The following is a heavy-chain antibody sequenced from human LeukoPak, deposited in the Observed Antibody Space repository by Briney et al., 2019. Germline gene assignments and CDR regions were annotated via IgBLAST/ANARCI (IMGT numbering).Heavy chain of an antibody. CDR3: ARDPGDTEWYTFDF. V-gene: IGHV4-59*11. D-gene: IGHD1-1*01. Sequence: SETLSLTCTVSGGSLSGHFWSWFRRPPGKGLENIGYIHSSGSTNYNPSYKSRVTVSLEMSKNQFSLSLSSVTAADTAVYHCARDPGDTEWYTFDFWGQGILVTVSS. CDR2: IHSSGST. J-gene: IGHJ4*02. CDR1: GGSLSGHF.